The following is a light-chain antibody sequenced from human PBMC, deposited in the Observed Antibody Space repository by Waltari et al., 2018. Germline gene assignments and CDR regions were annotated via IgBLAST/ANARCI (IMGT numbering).Light chain of an antibody. Sequence: NFMLTQPHSVSESPGKTVTISCTVGSGSIASNYVQWYQQRPGSAPTTVIYEDNQRPSGVPDRFSGSIDSSSNSASLTISGLKTEDEADYYCQSYDSSNHVVFGGGTKLTVL. CDR1: SGSIASNY. CDR2: EDN. J-gene: IGLJ2*01. CDR3: QSYDSSNHVV. V-gene: IGLV6-57*02.